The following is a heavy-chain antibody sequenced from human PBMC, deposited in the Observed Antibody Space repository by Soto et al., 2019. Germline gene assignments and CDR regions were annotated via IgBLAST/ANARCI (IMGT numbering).Heavy chain of an antibody. CDR3: ARDYCSGGSCHYFDY. Sequence: ASVKVSCKGSLSGYYIHWVRQAPGQGLEWMGRLNPNSGGTNYSQKFQGRVTMASDTSINTAYMELSSLRSDDTAVYFCARDYCSGGSCHYFDYWGPGTLVTVSS. CDR1: LSGYY. D-gene: IGHD2-15*01. V-gene: IGHV1-2*06. CDR2: LNPNSGGT. J-gene: IGHJ4*02.